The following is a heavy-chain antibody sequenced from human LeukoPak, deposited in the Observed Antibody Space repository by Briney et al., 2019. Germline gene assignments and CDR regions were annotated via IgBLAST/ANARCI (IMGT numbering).Heavy chain of an antibody. D-gene: IGHD6-25*01. V-gene: IGHV4-34*01. CDR3: AREGGFYRPLDY. J-gene: IGHJ4*02. CDR1: GGSFSGYY. CDR2: INHSGST. Sequence: PSETLSLTCAVYGGSFSGYYWSWIRQPPGKGLEWIGEINHSGSTSYNPSLKSRVIMSVDTSKNQFSLKVTSVTAADTAVYYCAREGGFYRPLDYSGQGTLVTVSS.